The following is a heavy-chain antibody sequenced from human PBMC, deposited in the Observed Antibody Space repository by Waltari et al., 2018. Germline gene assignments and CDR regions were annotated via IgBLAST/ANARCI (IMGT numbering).Heavy chain of an antibody. V-gene: IGHV4-34*01. CDR1: AGSFSGYY. CDR3: ARVIRRGYSYGYSYYWYFDL. D-gene: IGHD5-18*01. J-gene: IGHJ2*01. CDR2: INHSGST. Sequence: QVQLQQWGAGLLKPSETLSLTCAVSAGSFSGYYWSWIRQPPGKGLEWIGEINHSGSTNYNPSLKSRVTISVDTSKNQFSLKLSSVTAADTAVYYCARVIRRGYSYGYSYYWYFDLWGRGTLVTVSS.